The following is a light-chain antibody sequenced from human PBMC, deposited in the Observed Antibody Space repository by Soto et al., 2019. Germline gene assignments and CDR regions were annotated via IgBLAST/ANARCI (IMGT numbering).Light chain of an antibody. Sequence: QSVLTQPPSASGTPGQRLTISCSGSNSNIGSNPVHWYQQFPGTAPKVLIYSNYQRPSGVPDRFSVSKSGTSASLAISGLQSEDEADYYCAAWDDRLSDLLFGGGTKVTVL. CDR1: NSNIGSNP. CDR2: SNY. J-gene: IGLJ2*01. V-gene: IGLV1-44*01. CDR3: AAWDDRLSDLL.